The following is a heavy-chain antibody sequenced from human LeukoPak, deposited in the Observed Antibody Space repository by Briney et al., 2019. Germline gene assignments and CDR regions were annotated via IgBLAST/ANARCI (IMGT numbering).Heavy chain of an antibody. D-gene: IGHD5-12*01. Sequence: VSVKVSCKASGYTFTSYYMHWVRQAPGQGLEWMGWINPNSGGTNYAQKFQGRVTMTRDTSISTAYMELSRLRSDDTAVYYCARDLRDGYNFLSDYWGQGTLVTVSS. V-gene: IGHV1-2*02. CDR1: GYTFTSYY. J-gene: IGHJ4*02. CDR2: INPNSGGT. CDR3: ARDLRDGYNFLSDY.